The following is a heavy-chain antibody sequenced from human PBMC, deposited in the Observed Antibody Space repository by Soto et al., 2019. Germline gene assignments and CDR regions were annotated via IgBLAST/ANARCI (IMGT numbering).Heavy chain of an antibody. CDR3: ATSTYCSSSTCYQWYGMDV. Sequence: QVQLVQSGAEEKKPGASVKVSCKASGYPFSNYAMHWVRQAPGQGLKWMGWINAGNGNSKYSQKFQGRVTITRDTSANTAYMELDSLRSEDTAVYYCATSTYCSSSTCYQWYGMDVWGQGTTVTVSS. D-gene: IGHD2-2*01. J-gene: IGHJ6*02. CDR2: INAGNGNS. V-gene: IGHV1-3*05. CDR1: GYPFSNYA.